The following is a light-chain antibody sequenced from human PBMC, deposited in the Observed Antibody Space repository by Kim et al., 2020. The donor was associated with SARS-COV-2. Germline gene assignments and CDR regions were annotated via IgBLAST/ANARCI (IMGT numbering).Light chain of an antibody. CDR3: QTWGTGIWV. CDR2: LNSDGSH. Sequence: ASVKRTCTLSSGNSSYAIAWHQQQPEKGPRYLMKLNSDGSHSKGDGIPDRFSGSSSGAERYLTISSLQSEDEADYYCQTWGTGIWVFGGGTKVTVL. V-gene: IGLV4-69*01. CDR1: SGNSSYA. J-gene: IGLJ3*02.